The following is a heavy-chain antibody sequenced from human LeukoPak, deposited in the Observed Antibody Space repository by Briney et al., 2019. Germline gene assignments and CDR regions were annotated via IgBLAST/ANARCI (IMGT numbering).Heavy chain of an antibody. CDR3: AKDPPTVMANAFHI. CDR1: GFTFSSYG. CDR2: ISGSGGTT. V-gene: IGHV3-23*01. D-gene: IGHD5-18*01. J-gene: IGHJ3*02. Sequence: GGSLRLSCAASGFTFSSYGMSWVRRAPGKGLEWVSSISGSGGTTYYADSAKGRFTISRDNSKNTLYLQMNSLRADDTAVYSCAKDPPTVMANAFHIWGQGTMVTVS.